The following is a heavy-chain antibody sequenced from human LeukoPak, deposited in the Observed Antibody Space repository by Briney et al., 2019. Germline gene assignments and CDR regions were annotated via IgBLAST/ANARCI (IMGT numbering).Heavy chain of an antibody. D-gene: IGHD6-13*01. V-gene: IGHV3-64*01. J-gene: IGHJ1*01. CDR2: ISPDGGTT. CDR1: GFTFSNCP. CDR3: AREIYTFSSSSLGF. Sequence: PGGSLRLSCAASGFTFSNCPMHWVRQAPGKGLEYVSAISPDGGTTYYANSVKGRFTVSRDNSKNMLFLQMGSLRPEDMAIYYCAREIYTFSSSSLGFWGQGTLVTVSS.